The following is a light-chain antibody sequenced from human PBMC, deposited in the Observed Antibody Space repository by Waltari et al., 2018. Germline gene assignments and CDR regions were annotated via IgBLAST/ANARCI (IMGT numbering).Light chain of an antibody. J-gene: IGKJ1*01. Sequence: IVLTQSPGTLSLSPGERVTLSCRASQSINRALAWYQQKPGQAPRLLIYGASIRATGIPDRVSGSGSGTDFTITISSLEPEDFAVYFCQHYVRLPATFGQGTKVEIK. CDR1: QSINRA. V-gene: IGKV3-20*01. CDR2: GAS. CDR3: QHYVRLPAT.